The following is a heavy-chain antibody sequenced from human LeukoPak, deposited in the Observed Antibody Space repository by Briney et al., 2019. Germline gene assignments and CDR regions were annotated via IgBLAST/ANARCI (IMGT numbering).Heavy chain of an antibody. V-gene: IGHV1-24*01. CDR2: FDPEDGET. Sequence: ASVKVSCKVSGYTRTELSMHWVRQPPGTGLEWMGGFDPEDGETIYAQTFQGRVTMTEDTSTDTAYMELSSLRSEDTAVYYCATENPLSGSSYFDYWGQGTLVTVSS. CDR1: GYTRTELS. CDR3: ATENPLSGSSYFDY. J-gene: IGHJ4*02. D-gene: IGHD1-26*01.